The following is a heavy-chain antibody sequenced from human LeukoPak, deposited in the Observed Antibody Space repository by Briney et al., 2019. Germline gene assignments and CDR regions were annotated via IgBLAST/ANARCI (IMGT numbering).Heavy chain of an antibody. CDR2: IYYNGST. V-gene: IGHV4-39*07. J-gene: IGHJ4*02. CDR3: ARAPNFDY. Sequence: SETLSLTCTVSGGSISSSSYYWGWIRQPPGKGLEWIGSIYYNGSTYYNPSLKSRVTISVDTSKNQFSLKLSSVTAADTAVYYCARAPNFDYWGQGTLVTVSS. CDR1: GGSISSSSYY.